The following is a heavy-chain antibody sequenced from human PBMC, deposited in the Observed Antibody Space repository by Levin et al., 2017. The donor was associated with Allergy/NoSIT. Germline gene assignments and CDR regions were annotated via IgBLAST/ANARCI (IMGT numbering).Heavy chain of an antibody. CDR3: ARSTPPWPFDY. CDR1: GYSFSGYY. J-gene: IGHJ4*02. D-gene: IGHD5-12*01. CDR2: INPNNGDT. V-gene: IGHV1-2*07. Sequence: ASVKVSCKASGYSFSGYYLHWVRQAPGQGLEWMGWINPNNGDTKYVDQFQGRVLMTRDTSITTVYMELKRLTSDDTAVYFCARSTPPWPFDYWGQGTLVTVSS.